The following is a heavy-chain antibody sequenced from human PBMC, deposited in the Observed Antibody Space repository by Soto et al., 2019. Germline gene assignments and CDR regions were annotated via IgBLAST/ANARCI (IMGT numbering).Heavy chain of an antibody. J-gene: IGHJ4*01. Sequence: SETLSLTCSVSGGSISSSSYFWGWIRQPPGKGLEWIGSIYYSGSTYYNPSLKSRVTISVDTSKNQFSLKLSSVTAADTAVYYCSRHFNIFDYYDSSGYYPNTPSLDYWGHGTLVTVSS. V-gene: IGHV4-39*01. CDR3: SRHFNIFDYYDSSGYYPNTPSLDY. CDR1: GGSISSSSYF. D-gene: IGHD3-22*01. CDR2: IYYSGST.